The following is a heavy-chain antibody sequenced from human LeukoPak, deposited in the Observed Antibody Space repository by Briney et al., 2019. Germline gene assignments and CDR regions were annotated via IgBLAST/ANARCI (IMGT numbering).Heavy chain of an antibody. J-gene: IGHJ4*02. CDR3: ARSSGYPFFDY. V-gene: IGHV3-48*02. CDR1: GFTFSDYS. CDR2: ITSTSDTI. Sequence: GGSLRLSCEASGFTFSDYSMNWVRQAPGEGLEWLSYITSTSDTIYYADAVKGRFTSYRDNAKNSVYLQMNSLRDEDTDVYSCARSSGYPFFDYWGQGTLVTASS. D-gene: IGHD3-22*01.